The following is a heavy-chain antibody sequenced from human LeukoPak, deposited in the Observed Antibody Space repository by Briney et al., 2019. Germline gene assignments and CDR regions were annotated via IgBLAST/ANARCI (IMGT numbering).Heavy chain of an antibody. Sequence: GGSLRLSCAASGFTFSSYGMHWIRQAPGKGLEWVAFIRYDGSIKYYAGSVKGRFTISRDNSKDTLYLQMNSLRAEDTAVYYCAKDKYSPFDYWGQGTLVTVSS. J-gene: IGHJ4*02. CDR2: IRYDGSIK. D-gene: IGHD5-18*01. CDR3: AKDKYSPFDY. V-gene: IGHV3-30*02. CDR1: GFTFSSYG.